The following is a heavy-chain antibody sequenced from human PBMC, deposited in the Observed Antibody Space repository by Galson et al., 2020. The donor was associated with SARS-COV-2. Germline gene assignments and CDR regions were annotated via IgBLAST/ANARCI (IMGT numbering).Heavy chain of an antibody. Sequence: GESLKISCAASGFTFSAYGMHWVRQVPGKGLEWVAVIWFDGSKKYYADSVKGRFTISRDNSNNMVYLQMNSLRDEDTAVYDCARDEDIVLMMYALDYWGQGALVTVSS. CDR1: GFTFSAYG. J-gene: IGHJ4*02. D-gene: IGHD2-8*01. CDR3: ARDEDIVLMMYALDY. V-gene: IGHV3-33*01. CDR2: IWFDGSKK.